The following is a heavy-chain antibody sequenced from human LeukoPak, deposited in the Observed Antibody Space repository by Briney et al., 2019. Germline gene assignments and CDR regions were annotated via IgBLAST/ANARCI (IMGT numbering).Heavy chain of an antibody. Sequence: GGSLRLSCAASEFTISRYWMHWVRQAPGKGLVWVSNINNDGSITTNADSVKGRFTISRDYVKNTLFLQMNSLGAEDTALYYCARGWNTTPRSGFDIWGLGTMVTVSS. V-gene: IGHV3-74*01. D-gene: IGHD1/OR15-1a*01. CDR2: INNDGSIT. J-gene: IGHJ3*02. CDR1: EFTISRYW. CDR3: ARGWNTTPRSGFDI.